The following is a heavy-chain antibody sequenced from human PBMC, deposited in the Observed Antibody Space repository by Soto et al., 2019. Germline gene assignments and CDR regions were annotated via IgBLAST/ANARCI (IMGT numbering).Heavy chain of an antibody. D-gene: IGHD1-26*01. CDR2: INPNSGGT. V-gene: IGHV1-2*04. CDR1: GYTFTGYY. CDR3: ATQRWEWELSFDY. Sequence: ASVKVSCKASGYTFTGYYMHWVRQAPGQGLEWMGWINPNSGGTNYAQKFQGWVTMTRDTSISTAYMELSRLRSDDTAVYYCATQRWEWELSFDYGGRGPLVTVPS. J-gene: IGHJ4*02.